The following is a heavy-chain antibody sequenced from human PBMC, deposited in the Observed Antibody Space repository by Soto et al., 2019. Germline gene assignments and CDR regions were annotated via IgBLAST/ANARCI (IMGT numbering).Heavy chain of an antibody. CDR2: IKQDGSEK. D-gene: IGHD6-13*01. V-gene: IGHV3-7*03. CDR3: ARDSGIAAVGTGIWFDP. Sequence: PGGSLRLSCAASGFTFSSYWMSWVRQAPGKGLEWVANIKQDGSEKYYVDSVKGRFTISRDNAKNSLYLQMNSLRAEDTAVYYCARDSGIAAVGTGIWFDPWGQGTLVTVSS. J-gene: IGHJ5*02. CDR1: GFTFSSYW.